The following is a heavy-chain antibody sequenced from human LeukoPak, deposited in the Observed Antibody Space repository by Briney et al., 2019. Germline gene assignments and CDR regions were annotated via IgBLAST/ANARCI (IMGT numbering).Heavy chain of an antibody. V-gene: IGHV4-30-4*01. CDR2: IYYSGST. CDR1: GGSISSGDYY. D-gene: IGHD2-15*01. J-gene: IGHJ2*01. Sequence: PSETLSLTCTVSGGSISSGDYYWSWIRQPPGKGLEWIGYIYYSGSTYYNPSLKSRVTISVDTSKNQFSLKLSSVTAADTAVYYCAREIYCSGGSCYGTRYWYFDLWGRGTLVTVSS. CDR3: AREIYCSGGSCYGTRYWYFDL.